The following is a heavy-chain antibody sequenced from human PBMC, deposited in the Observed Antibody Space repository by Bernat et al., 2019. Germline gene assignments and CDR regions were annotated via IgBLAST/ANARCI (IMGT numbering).Heavy chain of an antibody. D-gene: IGHD5-12*01. CDR1: GFTFSSYA. CDR3: ARDGNIVATVIDY. CDR2: ISYDGSNK. V-gene: IGHV3-30*01. Sequence: QVQLVESGGGVVQPGRSLRLSCAASGFTFSSYAMHWVRQAPGKGLEWVAVISYDGSNKYYADSVKGRFTISRDNSKNTLYLQMNSLRAEDTAVYYCARDGNIVATVIDYWGQGTLVTVSS. J-gene: IGHJ4*02.